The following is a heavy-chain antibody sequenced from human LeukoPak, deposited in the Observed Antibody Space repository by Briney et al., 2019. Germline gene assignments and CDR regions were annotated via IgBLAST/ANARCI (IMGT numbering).Heavy chain of an antibody. Sequence: AGGSLRLSCAASGFTFSSYSMNWVRQPPGKGLEWVGSIYYSGSTYYNPSLKSRVTISVDTTKNQFSLKLSSVTAADTAVYYCASLDCSSTSCYTYYYYYMDVWGKGTTVTVSS. CDR2: IYYSGST. CDR3: ASLDCSSTSCYTYYYYYMDV. V-gene: IGHV4-39*07. CDR1: GFTFSSYS. J-gene: IGHJ6*03. D-gene: IGHD2-2*02.